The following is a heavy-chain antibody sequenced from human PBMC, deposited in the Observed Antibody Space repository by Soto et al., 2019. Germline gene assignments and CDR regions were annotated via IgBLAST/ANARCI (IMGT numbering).Heavy chain of an antibody. J-gene: IGHJ4*02. D-gene: IGHD3-3*01. Sequence: ASVKVSCKASGYTFTSYGISWVRQAPGQGLEWMGWISAYNGNTNYAQKLQGRVTMTTDTSTSTAYMELRSLRSDDTAVYYCARDVGSGGDFWSGSLDYWGQGNLVTVSS. CDR3: ARDVGSGGDFWSGSLDY. V-gene: IGHV1-18*01. CDR1: GYTFTSYG. CDR2: ISAYNGNT.